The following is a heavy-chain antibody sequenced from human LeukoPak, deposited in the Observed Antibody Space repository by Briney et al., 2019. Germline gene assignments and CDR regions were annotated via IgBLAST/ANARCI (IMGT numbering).Heavy chain of an antibody. CDR2: TTPIFGSA. V-gene: IGHV1-69*05. Sequence: SVKVSCKASGGTFSSHAVSWARQAPGQGLEWMGGTTPIFGSAEYAQKLQDRLTITTDDSTSTAYMILSSLRSEDAAVYYCARAPFHFDGSGFSMDAFDVWGQGTMVTVSS. CDR1: GGTFSSHA. J-gene: IGHJ3*01. CDR3: ARAPFHFDGSGFSMDAFDV. D-gene: IGHD3-22*01.